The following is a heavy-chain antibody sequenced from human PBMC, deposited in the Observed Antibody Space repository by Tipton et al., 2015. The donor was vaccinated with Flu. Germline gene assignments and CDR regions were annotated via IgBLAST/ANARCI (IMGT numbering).Heavy chain of an antibody. D-gene: IGHD6-13*01. CDR1: GDSISSDYY. Sequence: TLSLTCDVSGDSISSDYYWGWIRQFPGKGLEWIGSVSRSGTTNYNPSLKSRVTISVDTSNNLFSLNLRSVSAADTAVYYCARAGGSNSWYVYWGQGTLVTVSS. V-gene: IGHV4-38-2*01. CDR2: VSRSGTT. CDR3: ARAGGSNSWYVY. J-gene: IGHJ4*02.